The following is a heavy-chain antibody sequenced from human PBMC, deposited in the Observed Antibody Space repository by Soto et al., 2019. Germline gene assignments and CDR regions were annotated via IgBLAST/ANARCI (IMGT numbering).Heavy chain of an antibody. CDR1: GLIFSDVW. J-gene: IGHJ4*02. CDR3: TTSNLGVDF. CDR2: IKTKPDDGTI. Sequence: GGSLRLSCGASGLIFSDVWMTWVRQAPGKGLEWVGRIKTKPDDGTIDYAAPVRGRFTISRDDSKNTLYLQMTSLTPDDTGVYYCTTSNLGVDFWGPGTLVTVSS. D-gene: IGHD1-1*01. V-gene: IGHV3-15*01.